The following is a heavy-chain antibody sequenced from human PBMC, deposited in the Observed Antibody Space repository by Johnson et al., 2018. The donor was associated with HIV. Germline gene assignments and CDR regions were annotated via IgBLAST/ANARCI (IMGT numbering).Heavy chain of an antibody. CDR3: ARDGRCTGGVCYCVMSDAFDI. D-gene: IGHD2-8*02. CDR1: GFTFSSYW. V-gene: IGHV3-7*05. Sequence: VQLVESGGGLVQPGGSLRLSCGASGFTFSSYWMSWVRQAPGKGLEWVANIKEDGSEKYYVDSVKGRFTISRDNAKNSLYLQMNSLRAEETAVYYCARDGRCTGGVCYCVMSDAFDIWCQGTMVTVSS. CDR2: IKEDGSEK. J-gene: IGHJ3*02.